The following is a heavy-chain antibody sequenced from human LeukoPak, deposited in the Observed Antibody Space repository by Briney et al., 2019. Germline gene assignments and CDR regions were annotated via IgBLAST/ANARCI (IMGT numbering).Heavy chain of an antibody. CDR3: ARGLDYYLSAGFDY. J-gene: IGHJ4*02. CDR2: ISAYNGNT. CDR1: GYTFTSYG. D-gene: IGHD3-10*01. V-gene: IGHV1-18*01. Sequence: ASVKVSCKASGYTFTSYGISWVRQAPGQGLEWMGWISAYNGNTNYAQKLQGRVTMTTDTPTSTAYMELRSLRSDDTAVYYCARGLDYYLSAGFDYWGQGTLVTVSS.